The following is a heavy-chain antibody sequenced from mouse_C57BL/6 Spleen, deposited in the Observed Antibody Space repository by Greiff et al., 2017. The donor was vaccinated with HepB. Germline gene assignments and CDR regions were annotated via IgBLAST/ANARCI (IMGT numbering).Heavy chain of an antibody. CDR1: GYTFTSYW. J-gene: IGHJ2*01. Sequence: VQLQQSGAELVRPGSSVKLSCKASGYTFTSYWMHWVKQRPIQGLEWIGNIYPSDSETHYNQKFKDKATLTVDQSSSTAYMQLSSLTSEDSAVYYCAREGVAPLFDYWGQGTTLTVSS. V-gene: IGHV1-52*01. D-gene: IGHD6-1*01. CDR2: IYPSDSET. CDR3: AREGVAPLFDY.